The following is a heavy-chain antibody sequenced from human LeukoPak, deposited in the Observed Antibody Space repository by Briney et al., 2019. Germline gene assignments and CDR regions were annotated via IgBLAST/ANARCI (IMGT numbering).Heavy chain of an antibody. Sequence: SQTLSLTCVISGDSVSSNSAAWNWIRQSPSRGLEWLGRTYYRSKWYNDYAVSVKSRITINPDTSKNQFSLQLNSVTPEDTAVYYCARVGFYDSSGYLHYYFDYWGQGTLVTVSS. CDR3: ARVGFYDSSGYLHYYFDY. CDR2: TYYRSKWYN. D-gene: IGHD3-22*01. V-gene: IGHV6-1*01. CDR1: GDSVSSNSAA. J-gene: IGHJ4*02.